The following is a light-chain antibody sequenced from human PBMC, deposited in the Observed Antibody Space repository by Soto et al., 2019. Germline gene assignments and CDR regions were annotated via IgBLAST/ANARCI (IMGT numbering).Light chain of an antibody. J-gene: IGLJ2*01. Sequence: QSVLTQPPSASGTPGQRVTISCSGSSSNIGRNSVNWYQQLPVTAPQVVIYSDYQRPSGVPDRFSGSKSDTSASLAIRGLQSEDEADYYCAAWDDNRNGVVFGGGTQLTVL. CDR1: SSNIGRNS. CDR3: AAWDDNRNGVV. V-gene: IGLV1-44*01. CDR2: SDY.